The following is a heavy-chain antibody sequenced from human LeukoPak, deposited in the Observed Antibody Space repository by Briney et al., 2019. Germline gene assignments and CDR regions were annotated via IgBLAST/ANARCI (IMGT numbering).Heavy chain of an antibody. V-gene: IGHV3-23*01. Sequence: SGGSLRLSCAASGFTFSSYAMSWVRQAPGKGLEWVSAISGSGGSTYYADSVKGRFTISRDNSKNTLYLQMNSLRAEDTAVYYCAKEGRYCSGGRCFRMLGYMDVWGKGTTVTVSS. J-gene: IGHJ6*03. CDR1: GFTFSSYA. CDR2: ISGSGGST. CDR3: AKEGRYCSGGRCFRMLGYMDV. D-gene: IGHD2-15*01.